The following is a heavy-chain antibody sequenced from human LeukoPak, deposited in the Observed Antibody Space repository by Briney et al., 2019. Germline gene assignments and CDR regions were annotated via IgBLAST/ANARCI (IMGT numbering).Heavy chain of an antibody. CDR3: AKDRSSSWAIDY. V-gene: IGHV3-7*01. CDR1: GFTFSSYW. D-gene: IGHD6-13*01. CDR2: IKQDGSEK. Sequence: GGSLRLSCAASGFTFSSYWMSWGRQAPGKGLEWVANIKQDGSEKYYVDSVKGRFTISRDNSKNTLYLQMNSLRAEDTALYYCAKDRSSSWAIDYWGQGTLVTVSS. J-gene: IGHJ4*02.